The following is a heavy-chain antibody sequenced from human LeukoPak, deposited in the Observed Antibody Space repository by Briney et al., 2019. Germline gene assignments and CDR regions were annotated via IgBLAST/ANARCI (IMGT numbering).Heavy chain of an antibody. Sequence: SETLSLTCTVSGGSISGFYWSWIRQPPGKGLEWIGYIFNSGSTNYNPSLKSRVTISVDTSKNQFSLKLNSATAADTAVYYCARDRGAMLQGAPHDAFDIWGQGTMVTVSS. CDR3: ARDRGAMLQGAPHDAFDI. J-gene: IGHJ3*02. V-gene: IGHV4-59*12. CDR1: GGSISGFY. CDR2: IFNSGST. D-gene: IGHD3-10*01.